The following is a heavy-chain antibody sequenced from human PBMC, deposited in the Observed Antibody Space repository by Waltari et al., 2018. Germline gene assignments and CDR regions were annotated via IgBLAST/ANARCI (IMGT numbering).Heavy chain of an antibody. J-gene: IGHJ4*02. Sequence: QVQLQESGPGLVKPSETLSLTCAVSGYSISSGYYWGLIRQPPGKGLEWIGSIYHSGSTYYNPSLKSRVTISVDTSKNQFSLKLSSVTAADTAVYYCARVTPDYGDPFDYWGQGTLVTVSS. D-gene: IGHD4-17*01. V-gene: IGHV4-38-2*01. CDR3: ARVTPDYGDPFDY. CDR1: GYSISSGYY. CDR2: IYHSGST.